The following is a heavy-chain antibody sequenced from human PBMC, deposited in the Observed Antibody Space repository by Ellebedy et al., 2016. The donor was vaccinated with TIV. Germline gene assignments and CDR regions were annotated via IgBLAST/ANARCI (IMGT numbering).Heavy chain of an antibody. CDR2: ISYDGSNK. CDR1: GFTFSSYG. D-gene: IGHD1-26*01. Sequence: PGGSLRLSCAASGFTFSSYGMHWVRQAPGKGLECVAVISYDGSNKYYADSVKGRFTISRDNSKNTLYLQMNSLRAEDTAVYYCAKAGRGELLPDYWGQGTLVTVSS. J-gene: IGHJ4*02. V-gene: IGHV3-30*18. CDR3: AKAGRGELLPDY.